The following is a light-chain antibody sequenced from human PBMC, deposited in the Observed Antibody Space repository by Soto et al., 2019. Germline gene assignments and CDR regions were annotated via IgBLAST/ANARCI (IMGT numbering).Light chain of an antibody. Sequence: DIQMTQSPSSLSASVGDRVTITCRASQSISSYLNWYQQKPGKAPKLLIYAASSLQSGVPSRFSGSASGTDFTLPLSRLQPEAFATYYCQQSYSTPITFGRGTRLEIK. CDR3: QQSYSTPIT. CDR2: AAS. CDR1: QSISSY. J-gene: IGKJ5*01. V-gene: IGKV1-39*01.